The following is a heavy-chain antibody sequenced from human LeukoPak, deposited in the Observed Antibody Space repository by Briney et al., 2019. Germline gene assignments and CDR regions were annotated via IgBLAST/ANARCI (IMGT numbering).Heavy chain of an antibody. CDR3: AKDRPYTGGWRGFDY. CDR1: GGTFSRYA. CDR2: SIPMFGIA. J-gene: IGHJ4*02. Sequence: ASVKVSCKASGGTFSRYAISGVRQAPGQGLEWMGGSIPMFGIANYAQKFQGRVTITADESTSTAYMELSSLRSEDTAVYYCAKDRPYTGGWRGFDYWGQGTLVTVSS. D-gene: IGHD6-19*01. V-gene: IGHV1-69*13.